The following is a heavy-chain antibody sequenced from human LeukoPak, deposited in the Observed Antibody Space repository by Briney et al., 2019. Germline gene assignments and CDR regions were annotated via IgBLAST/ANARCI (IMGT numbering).Heavy chain of an antibody. D-gene: IGHD1-26*01. CDR3: ARDRVGATTGY. CDR2: ISSSGSTI. J-gene: IGHJ4*02. Sequence: PGGSLRLSCAASGFTFNNYWMNWVRQAPGKGLEWVSYISSSGSTIYYADSVKGRFTISRDNAKNSLYLQMNSLRAEDTAVYYCARDRVGATTGYWGQGTLVTVSS. CDR1: GFTFNNYW. V-gene: IGHV3-48*03.